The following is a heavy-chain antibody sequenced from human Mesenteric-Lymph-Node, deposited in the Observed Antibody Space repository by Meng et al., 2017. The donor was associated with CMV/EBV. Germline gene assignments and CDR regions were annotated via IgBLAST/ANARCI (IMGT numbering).Heavy chain of an antibody. CDR2: IHYSGST. Sequence: GSLRLSCTVSGGSISGYYWSWIRQPPGKGLEWIGYIHYSGSTNYNPSLKSRVTILVDTSKNQFSLKLSSVIAADTAVYYCARYHISSSDYYYYGMDVWGQGTTVTVSS. J-gene: IGHJ6*02. CDR1: GGSISGYY. CDR3: ARYHISSSDYYYYGMDV. V-gene: IGHV4-59*01. D-gene: IGHD6-6*01.